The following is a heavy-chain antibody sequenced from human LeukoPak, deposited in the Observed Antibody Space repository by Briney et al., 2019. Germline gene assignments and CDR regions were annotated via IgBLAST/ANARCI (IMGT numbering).Heavy chain of an antibody. Sequence: PSETLSLTCTVSGGSFSSSSYYWGWIRQPPGKGLEWIGSIYYSGSTYYNPSLKSRVTISVDTSKNQFSLKLSSVTAADTAVYYCASGSSGWSDYYYYYGMDVWGQGTTVTVSS. CDR3: ASGSSGWSDYYYYYGMDV. D-gene: IGHD6-19*01. V-gene: IGHV4-39*01. CDR2: IYYSGST. CDR1: GGSFSSSSYY. J-gene: IGHJ6*02.